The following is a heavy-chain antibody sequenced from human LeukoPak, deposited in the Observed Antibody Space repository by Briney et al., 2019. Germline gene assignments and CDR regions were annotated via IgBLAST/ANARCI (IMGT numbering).Heavy chain of an antibody. CDR1: GGSISSYY. Sequence: PSETLSLTCTVSGGSISSYYWSWIRQPPGKGLEWIGYIYYSGSTNYNPSLKSRVTISVDTSKNQFSLKLSSVTAADTAVYYCAREECGGDCAFDYWGQGTPVTVSS. CDR3: AREECGGDCAFDY. V-gene: IGHV4-59*01. CDR2: IYYSGST. J-gene: IGHJ4*02. D-gene: IGHD2-21*01.